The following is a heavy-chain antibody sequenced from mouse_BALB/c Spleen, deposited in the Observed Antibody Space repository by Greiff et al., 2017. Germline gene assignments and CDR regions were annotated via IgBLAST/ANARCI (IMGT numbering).Heavy chain of an antibody. CDR1: GFSLTSYG. Sequence: VQLQQSGPGLVQPPQSLSITCTVSGFSLTSYGVHWVRQSPGKGLEWLGVIWSGGSTDYNAAFISRLSISKDNSKSQVFFKMNSLQANDTAIYYCARTPGYYGSTNWYFDVWGAGTTVTVSS. V-gene: IGHV2-2*02. CDR3: ARTPGYYGSTNWYFDV. CDR2: IWSGGST. D-gene: IGHD1-1*01. J-gene: IGHJ1*01.